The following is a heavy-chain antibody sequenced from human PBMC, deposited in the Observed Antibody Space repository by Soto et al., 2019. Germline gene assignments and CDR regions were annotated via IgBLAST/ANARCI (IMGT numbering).Heavy chain of an antibody. Sequence: SETLSLTCTVSDGSVSSGNYYWSWIRQPPGRGLEWIGHISYIGSTNYNPSLKSRVTISVDTSKNQFSLKLTSVTAADTAVYYCAREEKQLARYGGDFDYWGQGTPVTVSS. V-gene: IGHV4-61*01. CDR2: ISYIGST. CDR3: AREEKQLARYGGDFDY. J-gene: IGHJ4*02. D-gene: IGHD6-13*01. CDR1: DGSVSSGNYY.